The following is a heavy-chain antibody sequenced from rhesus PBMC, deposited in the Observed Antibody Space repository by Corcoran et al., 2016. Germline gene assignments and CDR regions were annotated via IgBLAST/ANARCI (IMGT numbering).Heavy chain of an antibody. CDR1: GYSISSGYG. CDR3: ARGGTSGPVCDY. CDR2: IGGSSGST. D-gene: IGHD1-44*01. J-gene: IGHJ4*01. Sequence: QVQLQESGPGLVKPSETLSLTCAVSGYSISSGYGWSWIRQPPGKGLEWIGYIGGSSGSTNENPSLKSRVTISKDTSKNQFSLKLSSVTAADTAVYYCARGGTSGPVCDYWGQGVLVTVSS. V-gene: IGHV4-127*01.